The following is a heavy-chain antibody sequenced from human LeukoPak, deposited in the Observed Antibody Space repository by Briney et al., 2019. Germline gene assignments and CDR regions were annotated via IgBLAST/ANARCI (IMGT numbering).Heavy chain of an antibody. CDR3: ARGDKFSGDY. CDR2: IHQDGNEK. Sequence: GGSLRLSCAASGFIFSTYWMSWVRQAPGKGLEWVANIHQDGNEKYYVDSVKGRFTISRDNAKNSLYLQMNSLRAEDTAVYYRARGDKFSGDYWGQGTLVTVSS. CDR1: GFIFSTYW. V-gene: IGHV3-7*04. D-gene: IGHD2-15*01. J-gene: IGHJ4*02.